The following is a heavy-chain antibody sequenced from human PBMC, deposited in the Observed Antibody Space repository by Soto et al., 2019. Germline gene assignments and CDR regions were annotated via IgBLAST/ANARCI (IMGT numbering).Heavy chain of an antibody. CDR2: INHSGST. CDR3: ARYLGRYSSSYNWFDP. Sequence: SSETLSLTCAVYGGSFSGYYWSWIRQPPGKGLEWIGEINHSGSTNYNPSLKSRVTISVDTSKNQFSLKLSSVTAADTAVYYCARYLGRYSSSYNWFDPWGQGTLVTVSS. J-gene: IGHJ5*02. CDR1: GGSFSGYY. V-gene: IGHV4-34*01. D-gene: IGHD6-6*01.